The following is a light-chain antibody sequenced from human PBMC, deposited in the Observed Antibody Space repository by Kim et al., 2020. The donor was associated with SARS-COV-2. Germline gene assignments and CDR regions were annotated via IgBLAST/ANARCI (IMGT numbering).Light chain of an antibody. Sequence: QSALTQPPSVSGSPGQSVTISCTGTSSDVGAYNRVSWYRQAPGTDPKLVIYEVTSRPSGVPDRFSGSKSGNTASLIISGLQAEDEADYFCSSHTGDSYVFGSGTKVTVL. V-gene: IGLV2-18*02. CDR2: EVT. CDR3: SSHTGDSYV. CDR1: SSDVGAYNR. J-gene: IGLJ1*01.